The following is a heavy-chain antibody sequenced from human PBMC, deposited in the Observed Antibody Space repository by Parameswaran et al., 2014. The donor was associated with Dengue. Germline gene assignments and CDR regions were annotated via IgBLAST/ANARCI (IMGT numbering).Heavy chain of an antibody. J-gene: IGHJ4*02. D-gene: IGHD6-13*01. Sequence: GESLKISCAASGFTFSSYWMSWVRQAPGKGLEWVANIKQDGSEKYYVDSVKGRFTISRDNAKNSLYLQMNSLRAEDTAVYYCASSPSSSWYESYFDYWGQGTLVTVSS. CDR1: GFTFSSYW. CDR3: ASSPSSSWYESYFDY. V-gene: IGHV3-7*01. CDR2: IKQDGSEK.